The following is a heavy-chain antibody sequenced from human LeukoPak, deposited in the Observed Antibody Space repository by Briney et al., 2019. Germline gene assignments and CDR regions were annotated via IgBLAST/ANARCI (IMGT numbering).Heavy chain of an antibody. V-gene: IGHV3-7*01. CDR3: ARGGGYSGYGY. D-gene: IGHD5-12*01. CDR2: IKQDGSEK. CDR1: GFTFSSYW. Sequence: PGGSLRLSCAASGFTFSSYWMNWVRQAPGKGLEWVANIKQDGSEKYYVDSMKGRFTISRDNAKDSLYLQMNSLRAEDTAVYYRARGGGYSGYGYWGQGTLVTVSS. J-gene: IGHJ4*02.